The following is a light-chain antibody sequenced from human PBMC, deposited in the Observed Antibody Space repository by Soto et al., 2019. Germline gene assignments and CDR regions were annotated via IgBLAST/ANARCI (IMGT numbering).Light chain of an antibody. Sequence: IRMTQSLFPRYSVFGDRVTSPCRARRAIGDRLAWYQQKPGQAPRFLIQTASNLQSGIPSRFSGSGSGTEFILSINSLQPEDIGTYYCLQVYTSPQTFGQGTKVDI. CDR3: LQVYTSPQT. CDR1: RAIGDR. V-gene: IGKV1-12*01. J-gene: IGKJ1*01. CDR2: TAS.